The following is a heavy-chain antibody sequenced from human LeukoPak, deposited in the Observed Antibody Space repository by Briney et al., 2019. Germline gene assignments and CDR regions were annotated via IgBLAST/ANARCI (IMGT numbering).Heavy chain of an antibody. CDR2: IYSGGST. CDR1: GFTVSSNY. D-gene: IGHD3-10*01. J-gene: IGHJ4*02. Sequence: PGGSLRLSCAASGFTVSSNYMSWVRQAPGKGLEWVSVIYSGGSTYYADSVKGRFTISRDNSKNTLYLQMNSLRAEDTAVYYCARVWFAEFAYFDYWGQGTLVTVSS. V-gene: IGHV3-53*01. CDR3: ARVWFAEFAYFDY.